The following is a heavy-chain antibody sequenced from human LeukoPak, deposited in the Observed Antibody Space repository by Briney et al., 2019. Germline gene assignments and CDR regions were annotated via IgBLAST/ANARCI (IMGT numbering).Heavy chain of an antibody. CDR1: GFTFRSYG. Sequence: GGSLRLSCAASGFTFRSYGMHWVRQAPGKGLEWVAVIWYDGSNKYYADSVKGRFTISRDNSKNTLYLQMNSLRAEDTAVYYCARGSGDYGGNWDYWGQGTLVTVSS. CDR2: IWYDGSNK. J-gene: IGHJ4*02. V-gene: IGHV3-33*01. D-gene: IGHD4-23*01. CDR3: ARGSGDYGGNWDY.